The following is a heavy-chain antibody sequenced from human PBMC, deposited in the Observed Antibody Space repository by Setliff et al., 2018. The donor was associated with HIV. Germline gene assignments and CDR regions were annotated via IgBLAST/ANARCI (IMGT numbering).Heavy chain of an antibody. V-gene: IGHV1-8*01. Sequence: GASVKVSCKASGYSFTDNDINWVRQATGQGLEWMGWMDPKSGHTVYAEKFQGRVTITRDTSISTAYMELSSLRSEDTAVYYCARDHRPNYYDNSGSPGYWGQGTLVTVSS. CDR2: MDPKSGHT. D-gene: IGHD3-22*01. CDR3: ARDHRPNYYDNSGSPGY. CDR1: GYSFTDND. J-gene: IGHJ4*02.